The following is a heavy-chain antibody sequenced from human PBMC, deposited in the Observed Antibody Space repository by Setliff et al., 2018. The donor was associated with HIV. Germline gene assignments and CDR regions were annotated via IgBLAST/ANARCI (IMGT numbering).Heavy chain of an antibody. V-gene: IGHV1-69*05. CDR3: ARDRTGGWAFES. J-gene: IGHJ4*02. CDR1: GGTFSSYA. CDR2: IIPMFGTL. Sequence: SVKVSCKASGGTFSSYAINWVRQAPGQGLEWMGGIIPMFGTLNFAQKFQGRVTITTDESTSTAYMELNSLRSEDTAVYYCARDRTGGWAFESWGQGALVTVSS. D-gene: IGHD2-8*02.